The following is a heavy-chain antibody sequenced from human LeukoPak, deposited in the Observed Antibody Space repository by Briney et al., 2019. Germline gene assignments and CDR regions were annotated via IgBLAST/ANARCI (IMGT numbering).Heavy chain of an antibody. J-gene: IGHJ4*02. CDR2: IKQDGSEK. V-gene: IGHV3-7*01. Sequence: PGGSLRLSCAASGFTFSSYWMSWVRQAPGKGLEWVANIKQDGSEKYYVDSVKGRFTISRDNAKNSLYVQMNSLRAEDTAVYYCARGRAHELHSGWYLPFDSWGQGTLVTVSS. CDR3: ARGRAHELHSGWYLPFDS. D-gene: IGHD6-19*01. CDR1: GFTFSSYW.